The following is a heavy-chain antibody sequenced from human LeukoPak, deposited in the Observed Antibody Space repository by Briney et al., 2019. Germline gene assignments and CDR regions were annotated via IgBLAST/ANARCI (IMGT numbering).Heavy chain of an antibody. CDR3: ARGFGYSTMGAVDY. V-gene: IGHV3-33*01. J-gene: IGHJ4*02. Sequence: GGSLRLSCAASGFTFSSYGMHWVRQAPGKGLEWVAVIWYDGSNKYYADSVKGRFTISRDNSKNTLYLQMNSLRAEDTAVYYCARGFGYSTMGAVDYWGQGTLVTVSS. CDR1: GFTFSSYG. D-gene: IGHD6-13*01. CDR2: IWYDGSNK.